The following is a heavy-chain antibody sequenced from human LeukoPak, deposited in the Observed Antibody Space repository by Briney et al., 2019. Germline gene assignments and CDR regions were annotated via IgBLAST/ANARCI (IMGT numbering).Heavy chain of an antibody. V-gene: IGHV4-38-2*02. J-gene: IGHJ4*02. CDR1: GYSISSGYY. Sequence: SETLSLTCTVSGYSISSGYYWGWIRHPPGKVLEWTGRIYHSGSTYYNQSLKSRVTISVDTSKNQFSLKLSSLTAADTAVYYCATFGSYYDFWSGQLGFDYWGQGTLVTVSS. CDR3: ATFGSYYDFWSGQLGFDY. D-gene: IGHD3-3*01. CDR2: IYHSGST.